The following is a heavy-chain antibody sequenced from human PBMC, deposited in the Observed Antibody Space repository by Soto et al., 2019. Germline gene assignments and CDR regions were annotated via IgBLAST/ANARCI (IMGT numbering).Heavy chain of an antibody. Sequence: PGESLKISCQASGYTFSTYWISWVRQMPGRGPEWMGIIYPGDSDTTYSPSFKGQVTMSVDKSLKTAYLQWSSLKASDTAIYYCMRQRLWMATINNDAFDIWGQGTMVTVSS. D-gene: IGHD2-21*01. CDR2: IYPGDSDT. V-gene: IGHV5-51*01. J-gene: IGHJ3*02. CDR3: MRQRLWMATINNDAFDI. CDR1: GYTFSTYW.